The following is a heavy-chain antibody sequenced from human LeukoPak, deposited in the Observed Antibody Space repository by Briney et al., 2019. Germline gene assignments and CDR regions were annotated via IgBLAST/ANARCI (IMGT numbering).Heavy chain of an antibody. CDR1: GGSISSYY. V-gene: IGHV4-59*01. Sequence: SETLSLTCTVSGGSISSYYWSWIRQPPGKGLEWIGYIYYSGSTNYNPSLKSRVTISVDTSKNQFSLKLSSVIAADTAVYYCARGSGSYYMEPFDYWGQGTLVTVSS. CDR3: ARGSGSYYMEPFDY. D-gene: IGHD1-26*01. CDR2: IYYSGST. J-gene: IGHJ4*02.